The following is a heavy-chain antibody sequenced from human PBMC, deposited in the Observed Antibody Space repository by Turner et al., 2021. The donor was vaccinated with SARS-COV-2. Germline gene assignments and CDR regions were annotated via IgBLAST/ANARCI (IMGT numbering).Heavy chain of an antibody. CDR2: IYSGGST. CDR3: ARDYGDYYFDY. D-gene: IGHD4-17*01. Sequence: EVKLLESGGGVIQPGGSLRLYCSASGFTVSSNYMSWVRQAPGNVLEWVSVIYSGGSTFYTDSLKGRFTISRDNSRNTLYLQMNSLRAEDTAVYYCARDYGDYYFDYWGQGTLVTVSS. CDR1: GFTVSSNY. J-gene: IGHJ4*02. V-gene: IGHV3-53*01.